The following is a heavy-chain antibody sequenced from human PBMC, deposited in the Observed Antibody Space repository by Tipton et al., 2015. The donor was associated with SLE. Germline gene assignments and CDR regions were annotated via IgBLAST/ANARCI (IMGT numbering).Heavy chain of an antibody. D-gene: IGHD6-6*01. J-gene: IGHJ4*02. Sequence: LRLSCTVSGGSISSYYWSWIRQPAGKGLEWIGRIYTRGSTNYNPSLKSRVTMSVDTSKNQFSLKLSSVTAADTAVYYCARVLPSSIAGGSFDYWGQGTLVTVSS. CDR1: GGSISSYY. CDR2: IYTRGST. CDR3: ARVLPSSIAGGSFDY. V-gene: IGHV4-4*07.